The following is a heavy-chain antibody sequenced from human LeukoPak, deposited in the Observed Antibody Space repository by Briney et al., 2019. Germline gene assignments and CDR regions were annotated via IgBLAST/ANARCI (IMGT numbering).Heavy chain of an antibody. CDR3: AKEGVGSGIVVVPAAIHGYYFDY. CDR1: GFTFSSYG. CDR2: IWYDGSNK. D-gene: IGHD2-2*01. J-gene: IGHJ4*02. V-gene: IGHV3-33*06. Sequence: GRSLRLSCAASGFTFSSYGMHWVRQAPGKGLEWAAVIWYDGSNKYYADSVKGRFTISRDNSKNTLYLQMSSLRAEDTAVYYCAKEGVGSGIVVVPAAIHGYYFDYWGQGTLVTVSS.